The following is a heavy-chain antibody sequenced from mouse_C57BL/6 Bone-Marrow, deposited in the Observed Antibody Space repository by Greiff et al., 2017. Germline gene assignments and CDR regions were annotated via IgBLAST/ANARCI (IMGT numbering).Heavy chain of an antibody. CDR2: IYPGGGYT. D-gene: IGHD1-1*01. CDR1: GYTFTNYW. J-gene: IGHJ4*01. V-gene: IGHV1-63*01. Sequence: QVQLQQSGAELVRPGTSVKMSCKASGYTFTNYWIGWAKQRPGHGLEWIGDIYPGGGYTYNNEKFKGKATLTADKSSSTAYMQYSSLTSEDSANSYVARCGLLRSQPLYALDYWGQGTSVTVSS. CDR3: ARCGLLRSQPLYALDY.